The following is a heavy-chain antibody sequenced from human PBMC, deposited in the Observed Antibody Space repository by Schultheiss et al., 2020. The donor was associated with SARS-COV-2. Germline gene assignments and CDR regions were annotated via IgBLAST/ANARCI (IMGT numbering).Heavy chain of an antibody. V-gene: IGHV3-48*03. CDR2: IGNTGSPI. D-gene: IGHD3-10*01. CDR1: GMTFGSYE. CDR3: ARSAFYYGSGTSFDY. Sequence: GGSLRLSCATSGMTFGSYEMNWVRQAPGRGLEWLSHIGNTGSPIHYADSVRGRVAISRDNSKNTLYLQMDSLRAEDSAVYYCARSAFYYGSGTSFDYWGQGTLVTVSS. J-gene: IGHJ4*02.